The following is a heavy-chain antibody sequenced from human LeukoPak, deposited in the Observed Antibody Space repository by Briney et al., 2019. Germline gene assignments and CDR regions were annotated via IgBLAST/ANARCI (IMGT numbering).Heavy chain of an antibody. J-gene: IGHJ6*03. V-gene: IGHV4-59*01. CDR2: IYYSGST. Sequence: PSETLSLTCTVSGGSISSYYWSWIRQPPGKGLEWIGYIYYSGSTNYNPSLKRRVTISVDTSKHQFSLKLSSVTAADTAVYYCARGMYSSSRLVYYYMDVWGKGTTVIVSS. CDR1: GGSISSYY. CDR3: ARGMYSSSRLVYYYMDV. D-gene: IGHD6-6*01.